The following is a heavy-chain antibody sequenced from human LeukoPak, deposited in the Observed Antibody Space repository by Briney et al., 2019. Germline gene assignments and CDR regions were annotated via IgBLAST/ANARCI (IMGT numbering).Heavy chain of an antibody. J-gene: IGHJ3*02. CDR2: IYYRGST. Sequence: SETLSLTCTVSGGSINISYWSWIRQPPGKGLEWIGYIYYRGSTNYNPSLKSRVTISVDTSKNQYSLKLSSVAAADTAVYYCARSGVFTGYDAFDIWGQGTRVTVSS. V-gene: IGHV4-59*08. CDR1: GGSINISY. CDR3: ARSGVFTGYDAFDI. D-gene: IGHD6-13*01.